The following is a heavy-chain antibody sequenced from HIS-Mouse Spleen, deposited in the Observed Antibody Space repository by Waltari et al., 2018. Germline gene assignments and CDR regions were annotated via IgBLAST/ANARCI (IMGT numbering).Heavy chain of an antibody. J-gene: IGHJ2*01. D-gene: IGHD6-13*01. V-gene: IGHV4-39*07. CDR3: AREIPYSSSWYDWYFDL. CDR1: GGSISSSSYN. Sequence: QLQLQESGPGLVKPSETLALTRPVPGGSISSSSYNWGWHRQPPGKGLEWIGSIYYSGSTYYNPSLKSRVTISVDTSKNQFSLKLSSVTAADTAVYYCAREIPYSSSWYDWYFDLWGRGTLVTVSS. CDR2: IYYSGST.